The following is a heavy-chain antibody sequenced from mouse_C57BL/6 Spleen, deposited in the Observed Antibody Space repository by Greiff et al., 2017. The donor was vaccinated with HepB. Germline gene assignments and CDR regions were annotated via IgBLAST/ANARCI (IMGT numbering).Heavy chain of an antibody. CDR3: KRSYYDYEFAY. D-gene: IGHD2-4*01. V-gene: IGHV1-15*01. CDR2: IDPETGGT. J-gene: IGHJ3*01. CDR1: GYTFTDYE. Sequence: VQLQQSGAELVRPGASVTLSCKASGYTFTDYEMHWVKQTPVHGLEWIGAIDPETGGTAYNQKFKGKAILTADKSSSTAYMELRSLTSEDSAVYYCKRSYYDYEFAYWGQGTLVTVSA.